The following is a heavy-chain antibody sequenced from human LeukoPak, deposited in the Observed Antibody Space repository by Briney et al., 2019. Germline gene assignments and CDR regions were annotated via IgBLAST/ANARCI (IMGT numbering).Heavy chain of an antibody. Sequence: GGSLRLSCAASGFTFSTYWMSWVRQAPGKGLEWVANIKHEGSETYYVDSVKGRFTISRDNAKNSLYLQMNTLRPEDTAVYYCARERQNKDFWSGGDYWGQGTLVTVSS. V-gene: IGHV3-7*01. CDR1: GFTFSTYW. D-gene: IGHD3-3*01. J-gene: IGHJ4*02. CDR3: ARERQNKDFWSGGDY. CDR2: IKHEGSET.